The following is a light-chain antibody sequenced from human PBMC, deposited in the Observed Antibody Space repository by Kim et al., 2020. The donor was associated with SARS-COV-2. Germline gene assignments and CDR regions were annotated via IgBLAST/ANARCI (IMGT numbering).Light chain of an antibody. J-gene: IGLJ2*01. CDR2: DVN. Sequence: GQSVTSPCTGTSSDVGGYNYVSWYQQHPGKAPKLMISDVNKRPSGVPDRFSGSKSGNTASLTISGLQAEDEADYYRCSYAGSYTVVFGGGTQLTVL. CDR3: CSYAGSYTVV. V-gene: IGLV2-11*01. CDR1: SSDVGGYNY.